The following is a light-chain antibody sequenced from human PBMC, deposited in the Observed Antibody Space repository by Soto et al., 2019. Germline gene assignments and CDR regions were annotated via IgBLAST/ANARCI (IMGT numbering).Light chain of an antibody. V-gene: IGKV3-15*01. CDR2: YAS. J-gene: IGKJ5*01. Sequence: EIMMTQSPATLSVSPGERATLSCRASQSVRNNLAWYQQKPGQAPRLLIYYASTRATGIPARFSGSGSGTEFTLIISNLQSEDFALYYCQQYNNWPPITFGQGTRLEI. CDR1: QSVRNN. CDR3: QQYNNWPPIT.